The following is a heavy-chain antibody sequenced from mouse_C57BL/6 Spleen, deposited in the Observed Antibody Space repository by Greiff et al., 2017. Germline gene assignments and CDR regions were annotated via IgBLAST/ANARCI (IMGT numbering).Heavy chain of an antibody. CDR1: GYTFTSYW. CDR3: ARGGYSNYSAMDY. Sequence: QVQLQQPGAELVRPGSSVKLSCKASGYTFTSYWMDWVKQRPGQGLEWIGNIYPSDSETHYNQKFKDKATLTVDKSSSTAYMQLSSLTSEDSAVYYCARGGYSNYSAMDYWGQGTSVTVSS. CDR2: IYPSDSET. J-gene: IGHJ4*01. V-gene: IGHV1-61*01. D-gene: IGHD2-5*01.